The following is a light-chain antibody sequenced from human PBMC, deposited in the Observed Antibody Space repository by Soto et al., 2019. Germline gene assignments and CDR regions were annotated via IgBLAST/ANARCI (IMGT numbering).Light chain of an antibody. CDR3: QQYGNSHT. J-gene: IGKJ5*01. CDR2: GAS. CDR1: QSVTSTY. V-gene: IGKV3-20*01. Sequence: EIVLTQSPGTLSLSPGERATLSCRASQSVTSTYLAWYQQKPGQAPRLLIYGASSRAIGIPDRFSGSVSGSDFILTINRLEPEDFAVYYCQQYGNSHTFGQGTRLEIK.